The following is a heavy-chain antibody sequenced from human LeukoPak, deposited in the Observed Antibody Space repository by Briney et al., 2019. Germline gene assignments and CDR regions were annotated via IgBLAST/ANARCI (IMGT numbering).Heavy chain of an antibody. CDR2: IKQDGSEK. CDR1: GFIVTNAW. CDR3: ARDRILTN. J-gene: IGHJ4*02. V-gene: IGHV3-7*01. Sequence: PGGSLRLSCAASGFIVTNAWMNWVRQAPGKGLEWVANIKQDGSEKYYVDSVKGRFTISRDNAKNSLYLQMNSLRAEDTAVYYCARDRILTNWGQGTLVTVSS. D-gene: IGHD3-9*01.